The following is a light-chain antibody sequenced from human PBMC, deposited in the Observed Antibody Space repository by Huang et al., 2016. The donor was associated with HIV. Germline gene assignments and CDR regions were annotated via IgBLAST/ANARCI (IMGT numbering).Light chain of an antibody. CDR1: QGVSNN. Sequence: EIVMTQSPATLSVSPGERATLSCRASQGVSNNIACYQQKPGQTPRLLIHGASTRATGIAAKFSGRGSGTDFTLTITSLQPEDSAVYYCQHYNNWPPWTFGPGTQVEI. CDR2: GAS. J-gene: IGKJ1*01. V-gene: IGKV3D-15*01. CDR3: QHYNNWPPWT.